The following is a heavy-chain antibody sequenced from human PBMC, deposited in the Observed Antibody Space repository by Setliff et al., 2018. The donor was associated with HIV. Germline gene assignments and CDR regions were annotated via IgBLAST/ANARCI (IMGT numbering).Heavy chain of an antibody. V-gene: IGHV4-59*08. CDR3: ARLRSELGVFDY. CDR1: GGSISSDY. D-gene: IGHD1-26*01. CDR2: VYHSGST. J-gene: IGHJ4*02. Sequence: PSETLSLTCTVSGGSISSDYWSWIRQPPGKGLEWIGYVYHSGSTYYNPSLKSRVTISVDTSKNQFSMKLRSVTAADTAVYYCARLRSELGVFDYWVQGTLVTVSS.